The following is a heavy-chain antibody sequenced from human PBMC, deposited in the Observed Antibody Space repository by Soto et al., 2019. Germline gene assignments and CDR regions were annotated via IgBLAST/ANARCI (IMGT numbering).Heavy chain of an antibody. V-gene: IGHV1-24*01. Sequence: ASVKVSCKVSGYTLTELSMHWVRQAPGKGLEWMGGFDPEDGETIYAQKFQGRVTITEDTSTDTAYMELSSLRSEDTAVYYCATFRDYDSSGYYGFWDYWGQGTLVTVSS. J-gene: IGHJ4*02. D-gene: IGHD3-22*01. CDR3: ATFRDYDSSGYYGFWDY. CDR1: GYTLTELS. CDR2: FDPEDGET.